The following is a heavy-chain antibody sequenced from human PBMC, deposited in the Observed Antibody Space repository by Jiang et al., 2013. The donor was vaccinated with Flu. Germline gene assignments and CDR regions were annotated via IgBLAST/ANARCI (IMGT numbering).Heavy chain of an antibody. J-gene: IGHJ5*02. CDR2: INHSGST. V-gene: IGHV4-34*01. CDR3: ARDNLGYYYDSSGYYDWFDP. Sequence: LLKPSETLSLTCAVYGGSFSGYYWSWIRQPPGKGLEWIGEINHSGSTNYNPSLKSRVTISVDTSKNQFSLKLSSVTAADTAVYYCARDNLGYYYDSSGYYDWFDPVGPGNPGSPSP. D-gene: IGHD3-22*01. CDR1: GGSFSGYY.